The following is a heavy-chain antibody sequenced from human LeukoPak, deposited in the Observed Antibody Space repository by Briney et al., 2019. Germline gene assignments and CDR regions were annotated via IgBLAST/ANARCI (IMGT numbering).Heavy chain of an antibody. D-gene: IGHD6-19*01. V-gene: IGHV1-2*02. J-gene: IGHJ4*02. CDR1: GYTFTGYY. Sequence: ASVKISCKASGYTFTGYYMHWVRQAPGQGLEWMGWINPNSGGTNYARKFQGRVTMTRDTSISTAYMELSRLRSDDTAVYYCARDSASWYSSGWYDYWGQGTLVTVSS. CDR2: INPNSGGT. CDR3: ARDSASWYSSGWYDY.